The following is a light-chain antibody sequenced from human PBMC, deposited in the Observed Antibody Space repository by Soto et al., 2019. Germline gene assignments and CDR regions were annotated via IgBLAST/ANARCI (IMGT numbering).Light chain of an antibody. V-gene: IGKV3-15*01. J-gene: IGKJ1*01. CDR3: QQYNIWPQT. CDR2: GAS. Sequence: EIVLTQSPATLSVSPGARATLSCRASQSVGSDLVWYRQKPGQAPRLLIYGASTRATGIPARFSGSGSGTEFTLTISSLQSEDFAVYFCQQYNIWPQTFGQGTKVDIK. CDR1: QSVGSD.